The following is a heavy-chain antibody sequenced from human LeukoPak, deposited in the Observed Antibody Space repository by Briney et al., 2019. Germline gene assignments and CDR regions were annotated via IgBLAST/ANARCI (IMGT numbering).Heavy chain of an antibody. CDR3: ARTEVYYDSSGYYPDY. V-gene: IGHV4-4*02. J-gene: IGHJ4*02. Sequence: PSETLSLTCAVSGGSISSSNWWSWVRQPPGKGLEWIGEIYHSGSTNYNPSLKRRVTISVDKSKNQFSLKLSTVTAADTAVYYCARTEVYYDSSGYYPDYWGQGTLVTVSS. D-gene: IGHD3-22*01. CDR2: IYHSGST. CDR1: GGSISSSNW.